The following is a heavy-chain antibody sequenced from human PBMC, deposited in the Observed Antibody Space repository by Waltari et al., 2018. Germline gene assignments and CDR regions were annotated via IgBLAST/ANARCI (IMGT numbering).Heavy chain of an antibody. J-gene: IGHJ3*02. CDR3: AREVAYCSSTSCYVGGGGHDAFDI. D-gene: IGHD2-2*01. CDR2: IYYSGST. Sequence: QVQLQESGPGLVKPSQTLSLTCTVSGGSISSGGYYWSWIRQHPGKGLEWIGYIYYSGSTYYNPSLKSRVTISVDTSKNQFSLKLSSVTAADTAVYYCAREVAYCSSTSCYVGGGGHDAFDIWGQGTMVTVSS. CDR1: GGSISSGGYY. V-gene: IGHV4-31*03.